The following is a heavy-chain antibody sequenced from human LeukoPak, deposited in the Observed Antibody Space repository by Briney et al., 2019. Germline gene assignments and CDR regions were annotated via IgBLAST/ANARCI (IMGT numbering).Heavy chain of an antibody. J-gene: IGHJ4*02. CDR2: IYHSGST. V-gene: IGHV4-4*02. CDR3: ARGRIQLWLKKGYFDY. Sequence: SETLSLTCAVSGGSISSSNWWSWVRQPPGKGLEWIGEIYHSGSTNYNPSLKSRVTISVDTSKNQFSLKLSSVTAADTAVYYCARGRIQLWLKKGYFDYWGQGTLVTVSS. D-gene: IGHD5-18*01. CDR1: GGSISSSNW.